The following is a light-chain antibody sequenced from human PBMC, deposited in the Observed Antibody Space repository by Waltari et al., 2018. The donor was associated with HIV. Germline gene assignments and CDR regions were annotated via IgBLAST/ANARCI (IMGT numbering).Light chain of an antibody. Sequence: QSVLTQPPSASGTPGQRVTISCSGSSSNIGSNYVYWYQQLPGTAPKLLIYTNNQRPSGVPDRISGSKSGASASLAISGLQSEDEADYYCAAWDDSLIAWVFGGGTKLTVL. J-gene: IGLJ3*02. CDR1: SSNIGSNY. CDR2: TNN. CDR3: AAWDDSLIAWV. V-gene: IGLV1-47*01.